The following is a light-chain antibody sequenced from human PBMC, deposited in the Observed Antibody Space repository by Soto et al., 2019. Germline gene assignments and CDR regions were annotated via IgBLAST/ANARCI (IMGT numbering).Light chain of an antibody. V-gene: IGLV2-23*02. CDR3: CSYAGSITFT. CDR2: ATR. CDR1: SXXVGNYNL. J-gene: IGLJ2*01. Sequence: QSALTQPASVSGSPGQSITISCTGTSXXVGNYNLVSWYQQHPGKAPKLIIYATRKRPSGVSNRYSGSKSGNTASLTISGLQAEDEATYHCCSYAGSITFTFGGGTKLTVL.